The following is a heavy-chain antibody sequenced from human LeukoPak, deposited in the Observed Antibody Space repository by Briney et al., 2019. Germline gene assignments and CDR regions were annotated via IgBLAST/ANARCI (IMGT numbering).Heavy chain of an antibody. V-gene: IGHV4-59*01. D-gene: IGHD3-3*01. CDR3: ARGRLRFLEWSNFDY. CDR2: IYYSGST. CDR1: GGSISSYY. J-gene: IGHJ4*02. Sequence: SETLSLTCTVSGGSISSYYWSWIRQPPGKGLEWIGYIYYSGSTNYNPSLKSRGTISVDTSKNQFSLKLSSVTAADTAVYYCARGRLRFLEWSNFDYWGQGTLVTVSS.